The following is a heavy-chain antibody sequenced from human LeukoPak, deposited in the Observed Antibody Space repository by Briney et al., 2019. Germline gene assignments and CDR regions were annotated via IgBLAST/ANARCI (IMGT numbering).Heavy chain of an antibody. CDR1: GFTFSSYC. J-gene: IGHJ4*02. V-gene: IGHV3-30*03. CDR2: ISYDGSNK. Sequence: PGRSLRLSCAASGFTFSSYCMHWVRQAPGKGLEWVAVISYDGSNKYYADSVKGRFTISRDNSKNTLYLQMNSLRVEDTAVYYCVPDGDYGFRQLVYWGQGTLVTVSS. CDR3: VPDGDYGFRQLVY. D-gene: IGHD4-17*01.